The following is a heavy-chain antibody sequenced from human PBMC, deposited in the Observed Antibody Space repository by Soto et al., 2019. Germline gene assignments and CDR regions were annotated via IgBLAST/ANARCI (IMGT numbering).Heavy chain of an antibody. D-gene: IGHD3-16*01. CDR3: AKRRGDGAFDI. V-gene: IGHV3-23*01. Sequence: GGSLRLSCAASGFTFSSYAMSWVRQAPGRGLEWVSFIDGSGGSTYYAGSVKGRFTISRDNSKNTLYLQMNSLRAEDTAVYYCAKRRGDGAFDIRGQGTMVTVSS. J-gene: IGHJ3*02. CDR2: IDGSGGST. CDR1: GFTFSSYA.